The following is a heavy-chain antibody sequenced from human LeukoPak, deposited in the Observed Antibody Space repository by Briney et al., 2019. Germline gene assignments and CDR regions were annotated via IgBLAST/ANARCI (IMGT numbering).Heavy chain of an antibody. D-gene: IGHD2-15*01. CDR2: IYTSGST. V-gene: IGHV4-61*02. CDR1: GGSISSGSYY. J-gene: IGHJ4*02. CDR3: ARGVYCSGGSCYLPFDY. Sequence: SETLSLTCTVSGGSISSGSYYWSWIRQPAGKGLEWIGRIYTSGSTNYNPSLKSRVTISVDTSKNQFSLKLSSVTAADTAVYYCARGVYCSGGSCYLPFDYWGQGTLVTVPS.